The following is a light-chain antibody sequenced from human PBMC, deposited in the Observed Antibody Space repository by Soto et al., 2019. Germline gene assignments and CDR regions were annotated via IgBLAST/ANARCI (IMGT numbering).Light chain of an antibody. V-gene: IGLV2-14*01. J-gene: IGLJ2*01. CDR1: NNDVGAYNY. CDR3: SSYTSTSTLL. Sequence: QSALTQPASVSGSPGQSIAISRTGTNNDVGAYNYVSWYQRHPGKAPKLMIYEVSNRPSGVSNRFSGSKSGNTASLTISGLQAEDEADYYCSSYTSTSTLLFGGGTKLTVL. CDR2: EVS.